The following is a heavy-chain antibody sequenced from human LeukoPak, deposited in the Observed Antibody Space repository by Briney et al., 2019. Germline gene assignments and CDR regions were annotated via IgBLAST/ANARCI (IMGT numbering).Heavy chain of an antibody. D-gene: IGHD3-10*01. CDR1: GFTFSNAW. CDR2: IKRKTEGGTT. Sequence: PGGSLRLSCAASGFTFSNAWMSWVRQAPGKGLEWVGRIKRKTEGGTTDYAAPVKGRFTISRDDSKNTLYLQMNSLKTEDTAFYYCTTGNFGPYWGQGTLVTVSS. J-gene: IGHJ4*02. CDR3: TTGNFGPY. V-gene: IGHV3-15*01.